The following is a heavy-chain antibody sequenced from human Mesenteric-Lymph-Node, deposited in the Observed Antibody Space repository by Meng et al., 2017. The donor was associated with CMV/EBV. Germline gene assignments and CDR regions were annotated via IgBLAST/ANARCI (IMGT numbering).Heavy chain of an antibody. Sequence: GESLKISCAASGFTFSDYPMSWVRQAPGRGLEWVSGISPTGGSTYDADSVKGRFSISRDNSRNTLYLQMMSLRAEDTAVYYCAGGGPAIYSPFDPWGQGTLVTVSS. CDR1: GFTFSDYP. V-gene: IGHV3-23*01. CDR2: ISPTGGST. J-gene: IGHJ5*02. CDR3: AGGGPAIYSPFDP. D-gene: IGHD3-16*01.